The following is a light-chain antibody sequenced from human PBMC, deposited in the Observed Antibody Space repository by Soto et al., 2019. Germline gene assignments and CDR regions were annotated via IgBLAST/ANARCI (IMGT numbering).Light chain of an antibody. V-gene: IGKV3-20*01. CDR3: QQYGRT. Sequence: EIVLTQSPGTLSLSPGERATLSCRASQSVSSSYLAWYQQKPGQAPRLLIYGASSRATGIPDRFSGSGSGTDFTLTISRLEPEDFAVYYFQQYGRTFGQGTKVDIK. J-gene: IGKJ1*01. CDR1: QSVSSSY. CDR2: GAS.